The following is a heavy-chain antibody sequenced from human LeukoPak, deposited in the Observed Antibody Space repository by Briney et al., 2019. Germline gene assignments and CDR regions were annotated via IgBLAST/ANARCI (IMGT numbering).Heavy chain of an antibody. CDR1: GGSFSGYY. V-gene: IGHV4-34*01. CDR2: INHSGST. D-gene: IGHD5-18*01. Sequence: SETLSLTCAVYGGSFSGYYWSWIRQPPGKGLEWIGEINHSGSTNYNPSLKSRVTISVDTSKNQFSLKLSSVTAADTAVYYCARVVDTAMVGSYNWFDPWGQGTLVTVSS. J-gene: IGHJ5*02. CDR3: ARVVDTAMVGSYNWFDP.